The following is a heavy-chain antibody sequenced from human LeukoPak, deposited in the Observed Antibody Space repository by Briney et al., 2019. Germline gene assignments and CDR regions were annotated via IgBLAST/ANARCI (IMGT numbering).Heavy chain of an antibody. V-gene: IGHV4-34*01. D-gene: IGHD3-10*01. CDR1: GGSISSYY. CDR3: ARGRFYYGSGSYPKYYFDY. Sequence: SETLSLTCTVSGGSISSYYWSWIRQPPGKGLEWIGEINHSGSTNYNPSLKSRVTISVDTSKNQFSLKLSSVTAADTAVYYCARGRFYYGSGSYPKYYFDYWGQGTLVTVSS. J-gene: IGHJ4*02. CDR2: INHSGST.